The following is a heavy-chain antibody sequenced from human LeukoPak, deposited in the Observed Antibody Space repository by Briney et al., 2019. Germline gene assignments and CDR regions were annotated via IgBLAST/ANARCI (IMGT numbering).Heavy chain of an antibody. CDR2: INHSGST. V-gene: IGHV4-34*01. CDR3: ARGRSGGIGNRTLIPNYSSSWHPTFDY. D-gene: IGHD6-13*01. CDR1: GGSFSGYY. J-gene: IGHJ4*02. Sequence: SETLSLTCAVYGGSFSGYYWSWIRQPPGKGLEWIGEINHSGSTNYNPSLKSRVTISVDTSKNQFSLKLSSVTAADTAVYYCARGRSGGIGNRTLIPNYSSSWHPTFDYWGQGTLVTVSS.